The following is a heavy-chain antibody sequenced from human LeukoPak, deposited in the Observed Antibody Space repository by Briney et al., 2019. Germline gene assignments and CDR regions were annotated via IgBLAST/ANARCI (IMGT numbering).Heavy chain of an antibody. CDR1: GGSISSSNYY. CDR3: ARGRSSGWFRRDYYYYMDV. V-gene: IGHV4-39*07. D-gene: IGHD6-19*01. CDR2: INHSGST. Sequence: SETLSLTCTVSGGSISSSNYYWSWIRQPPGKGLEWIGEINHSGSTNYNPSLKSRVTISVDTSKNQFSLKLSSVTAADTAVYYCARGRSSGWFRRDYYYYMDVWGKGTTVTVSS. J-gene: IGHJ6*03.